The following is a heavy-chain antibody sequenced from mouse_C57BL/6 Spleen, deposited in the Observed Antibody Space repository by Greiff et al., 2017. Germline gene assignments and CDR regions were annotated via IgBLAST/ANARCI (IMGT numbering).Heavy chain of an antibody. CDR1: GYTFTSYW. V-gene: IGHV1-52*01. CDR3: SRAPLWLRGGMDY. CDR2: IDPSDSET. Sequence: QVQLQQPGAELVRPGSSVKLSCKASGYTFTSYWMHWVKQRPIQGLEWIGNIDPSDSETHYNQKFKDKATLTVDKSSSPAYMQLSSLTSEDSAVYDCSRAPLWLRGGMDYWGQGTSVTVSS. J-gene: IGHJ4*01. D-gene: IGHD2-2*01.